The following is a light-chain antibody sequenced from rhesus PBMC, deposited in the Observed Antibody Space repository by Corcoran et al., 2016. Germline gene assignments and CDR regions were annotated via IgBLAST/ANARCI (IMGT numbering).Light chain of an antibody. V-gene: IGKV1-21*01. CDR2: EAS. CDR1: QGITNE. Sequence: DIQMTQSPSSLSASVGDRVTITCRASQGITNELAWYQQKPGETPKLLIYEASSLQSGIPSRFSGSGSGTYFTLPVSSLQSEDFATYYFQHYYSTPFSFGPGTKVDIK. J-gene: IGKJ2*01. CDR3: QHYYSTPFS.